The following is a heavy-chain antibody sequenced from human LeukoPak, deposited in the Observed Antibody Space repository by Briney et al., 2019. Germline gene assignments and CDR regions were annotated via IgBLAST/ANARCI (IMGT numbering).Heavy chain of an antibody. V-gene: IGHV4-59*02. J-gene: IGHJ4*02. D-gene: IGHD1-26*01. Sequence: SETLSLTCTVSGASVTTYYWSWIRQPPGKGPEWITNVHSSGTTYYNPSLRSRVTISIDTSKNQFSLRLTSVTTADTAVYYCARDIRAVGATLYFDHWGQGTLLTVSS. CDR1: GASVTTYY. CDR2: VHSSGTT. CDR3: ARDIRAVGATLYFDH.